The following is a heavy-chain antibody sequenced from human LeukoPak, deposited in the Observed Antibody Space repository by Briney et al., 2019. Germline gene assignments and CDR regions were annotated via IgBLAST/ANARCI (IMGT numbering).Heavy chain of an antibody. Sequence: SETLSLTCTVSGGSISSGGYYWSWIRQHPGKGLEWIGYIYYSGSTHYNPSLKSRVTISVDTSKNQFSLKLSSVTAADTAVYYCARSGLSTQLLLEYYFDYWGQGTLVTVSS. CDR1: GGSISSGGYY. D-gene: IGHD2-2*01. CDR3: ARSGLSTQLLLEYYFDY. J-gene: IGHJ4*02. V-gene: IGHV4-31*03. CDR2: IYYSGST.